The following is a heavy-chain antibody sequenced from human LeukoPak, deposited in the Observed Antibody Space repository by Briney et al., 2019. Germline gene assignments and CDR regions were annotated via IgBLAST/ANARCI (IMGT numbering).Heavy chain of an antibody. CDR2: IYFRGST. J-gene: IGHJ6*02. V-gene: IGHV4-39*01. CDR3: ARQHSTGDHYGMDV. CDR1: GGSIRSDNYY. D-gene: IGHD2-8*02. Sequence: SETLSLTCTVSGGSIRSDNYYWGWIRQSPGKGLEWIGNIYFRGSTSYNPSLDSRLTISVDTSENQFSLRLTSVSAADTAVYYCARQHSTGDHYGMDVWGQGATVTVSS.